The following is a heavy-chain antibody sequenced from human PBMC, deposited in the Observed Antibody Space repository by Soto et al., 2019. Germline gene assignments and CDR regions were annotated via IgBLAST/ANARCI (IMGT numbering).Heavy chain of an antibody. D-gene: IGHD2-15*01. CDR1: GFSFRDSG. V-gene: IGHV3-30*02. CDR3: AKDMSYCSGGSCADSLNL. CDR2: ISYDGKEK. Sequence: GSLRLSCEGSGFSFRDSGMHWVRQAPGKGLDWVASISYDGKEKYYADSLKGRFTLSRDNSKNTLYLQMNALRPEDTALYYCAKDMSYCSGGSCADSLNLWGQGTMVTVSS. J-gene: IGHJ3*01.